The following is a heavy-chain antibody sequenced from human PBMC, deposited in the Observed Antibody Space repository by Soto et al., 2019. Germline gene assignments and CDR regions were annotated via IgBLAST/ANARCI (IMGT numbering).Heavy chain of an antibody. D-gene: IGHD6-19*01. CDR1: GFTFSDYY. V-gene: IGHV3-11*01. J-gene: IGHJ6*02. CDR2: ISSSGTTI. CDR3: ARGRGWYHSQSYSYYGMDV. Sequence: QVQLVESGGGLVKPGGSLRLSCAASGFTFSDYYMSWMRQAPGKGLEWVSYISSSGTTIYHADSVKGRFTISRDNAKNXLXXQMNSLRAEDTAVYYCARGRGWYHSQSYSYYGMDVWGQGTTVTVSS.